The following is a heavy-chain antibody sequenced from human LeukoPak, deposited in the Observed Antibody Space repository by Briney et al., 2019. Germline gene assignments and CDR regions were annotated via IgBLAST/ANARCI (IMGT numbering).Heavy chain of an antibody. CDR2: IYHSGST. V-gene: IGHV4-39*01. Sequence: SQTLSLTCTVSGGSISSSSYYWGWIRQPPGKGLEWIGSIYHSGSTYYNPSLKSRVTISLDTSKNQFSLKLSSVTAADTAVFYCATSGWYLLPGIYWGQGTLVTVSS. CDR1: GGSISSSSYY. D-gene: IGHD6-19*01. J-gene: IGHJ4*02. CDR3: ATSGWYLLPGIY.